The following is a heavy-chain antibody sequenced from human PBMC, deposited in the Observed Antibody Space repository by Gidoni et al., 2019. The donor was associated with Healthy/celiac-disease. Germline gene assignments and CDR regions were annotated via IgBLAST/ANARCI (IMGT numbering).Heavy chain of an antibody. CDR2: SYHSGST. CDR1: GYSISSVYY. V-gene: IGHV4-38-2*02. J-gene: IGHJ6*02. CDR3: ARVTPAAQPYYYYGMDV. D-gene: IGHD2-2*01. Sequence: QVQLQESGPGLVKPSETLSLTCTVPGYSISSVYYWGWIRQPPGKGLEWIGSSYHSGSTYYNPSLKSRVTISVDTSKNQFSLKLSSVTAADTAVYYCARVTPAAQPYYYYGMDVWGQGTTVTVSS.